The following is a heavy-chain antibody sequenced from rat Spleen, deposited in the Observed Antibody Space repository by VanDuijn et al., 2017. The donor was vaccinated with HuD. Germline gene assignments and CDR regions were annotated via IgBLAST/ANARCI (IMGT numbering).Heavy chain of an antibody. D-gene: IGHD1-7*01. CDR1: GFTFSDYY. CDR2: ISYDGSST. Sequence: EVQLVESDGGLVQPGRSLKLSCAASGFTFSDYYMAWVRQAPTKWLEWVATISYDGSSTYYRDSVKGRITISRDNAKSTLYLQMDSLRSEDTATYYCTTDLNYGYFDYWGQGVMVTVSS. J-gene: IGHJ2*01. CDR3: TTDLNYGYFDY. V-gene: IGHV5-20*01.